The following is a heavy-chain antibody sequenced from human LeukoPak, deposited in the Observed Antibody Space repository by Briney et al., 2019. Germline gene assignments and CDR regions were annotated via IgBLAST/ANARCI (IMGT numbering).Heavy chain of an antibody. D-gene: IGHD6-19*01. V-gene: IGHV4-34*01. CDR3: ARGDGIAVAGNESDAFDI. J-gene: IGHJ3*02. Sequence: RVTISVDTSKNQFSLKLSSVTAADTAVYYCARGDGIAVAGNESDAFDIWGQGTMVTVSS.